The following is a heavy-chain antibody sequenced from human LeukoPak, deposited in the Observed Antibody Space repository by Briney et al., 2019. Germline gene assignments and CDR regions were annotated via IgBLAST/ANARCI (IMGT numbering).Heavy chain of an antibody. Sequence: ASVKVSCKASGYTFTSYDINWVRQATGQGLEWMGWMNPNSGNTGYAQKFQGRVTMTRNTSISTAYMELSSLRSEDTAVYYCARGGTNIAAKDYMDVWGKGTTVTVSS. V-gene: IGHV1-8*01. CDR3: ARGGTNIAAKDYMDV. CDR2: MNPNSGNT. D-gene: IGHD6-25*01. J-gene: IGHJ6*03. CDR1: GYTFTSYD.